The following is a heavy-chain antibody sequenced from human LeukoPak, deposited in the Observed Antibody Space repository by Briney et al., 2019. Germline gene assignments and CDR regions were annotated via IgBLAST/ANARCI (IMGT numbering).Heavy chain of an antibody. J-gene: IGHJ2*01. D-gene: IGHD6-19*01. CDR3: ARDQGSGWYWGYWYFDL. CDR2: ISYDGSNK. V-gene: IGHV3-30*03. Sequence: GGSLRLSCAASGFTFSSYGMHWVRQAPGKGLEWVAVISYDGSNKYYADSVKGRFTISRDNSKNTLYLQMNSLRAEDTAVYYCARDQGSGWYWGYWYFDLWGRGTLVTVSS. CDR1: GFTFSSYG.